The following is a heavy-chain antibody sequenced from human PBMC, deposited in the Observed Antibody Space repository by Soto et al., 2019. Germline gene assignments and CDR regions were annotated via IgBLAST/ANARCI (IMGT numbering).Heavy chain of an antibody. CDR2: ISSNGGST. V-gene: IGHV3-64*04. CDR1: GFTFSSYA. J-gene: IGHJ5*02. CDR3: ARGGVLVPAAIDGGFDP. D-gene: IGHD2-2*01. Sequence: GGSLRLSCSASGFTFSSYAMHWVRQAPGKGLEYVSAISSNGGSTYYADSVKGRFTISRDNSKNTLYLQMSSLRAEDTAVYYCARGGVLVPAAIDGGFDPWGQGTLVTVSS.